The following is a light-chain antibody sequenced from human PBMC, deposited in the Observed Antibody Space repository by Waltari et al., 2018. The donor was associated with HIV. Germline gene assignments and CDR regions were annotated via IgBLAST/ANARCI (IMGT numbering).Light chain of an antibody. V-gene: IGLV2-14*01. CDR1: TSAFGPSNF. J-gene: IGLJ3*02. Sequence: QSALTQPASVSGSPGPSITISCTGSTSAFGPSNFISWYQQHPGGVPKVIISEVSSRPSGVSSRFSGSKSGNTASLTISWLQTEDEADYYCTSFTSNYTVMFGGGTKVTVL. CDR3: TSFTSNYTVM. CDR2: EVS.